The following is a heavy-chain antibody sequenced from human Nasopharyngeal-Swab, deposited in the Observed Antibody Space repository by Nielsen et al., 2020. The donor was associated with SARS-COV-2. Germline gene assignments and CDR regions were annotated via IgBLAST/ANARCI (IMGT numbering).Heavy chain of an antibody. J-gene: IGHJ5*02. CDR3: ARGPSDHYYGSGSYDWFDP. V-gene: IGHV3-30-3*01. Sequence: PGKGLEWVAVISYDGSNKYYADSVKGRFTISRDNSKNTLYLQMNSLRAEDTAVYYCARGPSDHYYGSGSYDWFDPWGQGTLGTVSS. CDR2: ISYDGSNK. D-gene: IGHD3-10*01.